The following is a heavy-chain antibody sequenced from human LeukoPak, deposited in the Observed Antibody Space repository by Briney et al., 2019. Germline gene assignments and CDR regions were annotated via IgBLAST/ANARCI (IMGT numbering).Heavy chain of an antibody. D-gene: IGHD3-10*01. CDR2: ISSDGAYQ. CDR1: GFTLSDYA. J-gene: IGHJ4*02. Sequence: GGSLRLSCAVSGFTLSDYAMHWVRQAPGKGLEWVAIISSDGAYQYYTDSVRGRFTFSTDNSKTTLFLQMTSLREEGTAVYYCARAFCRSGQDISGRYFDFWGQGSLVTVSS. V-gene: IGHV3-30*04. CDR3: ARAFCRSGQDISGRYFDF.